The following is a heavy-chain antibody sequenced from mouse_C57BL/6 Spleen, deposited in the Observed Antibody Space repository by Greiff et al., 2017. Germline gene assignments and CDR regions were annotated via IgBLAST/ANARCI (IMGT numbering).Heavy chain of an antibody. CDR1: GFSLTSYG. CDR3: AKKQLGLDAMDY. D-gene: IGHD3-1*01. Sequence: QVQLKESGPGLVQPSQCLSITCTVSGFSLTSYGVHWVRQSPGKGLEWLGVIWRGGSTDYNAAFMSRLSITNDNSKSQVFFKMNSLQADDTAIYYCAKKQLGLDAMDYWGHGTSVTVSS. J-gene: IGHJ4*01. V-gene: IGHV2-5*01. CDR2: IWRGGST.